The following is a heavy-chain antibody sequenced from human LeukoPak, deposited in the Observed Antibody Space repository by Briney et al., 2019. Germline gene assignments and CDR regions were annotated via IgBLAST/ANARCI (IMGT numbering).Heavy chain of an antibody. CDR1: GFTFSSYW. V-gene: IGHV3-7*03. J-gene: IGHJ4*02. D-gene: IGHD5-18*01. CDR2: IKQDGSEK. CDR3: AREAGYSYGSSFDY. Sequence: GGSLRLSCAASGFTFSSYWMSWVRQAPGKGLEWVANIKQDGSEKYYVDSVKGRFTISRDNAKNSLYLQMNSLRAEDTALYYCAREAGYSYGSSFDYWGQGTLVTVSS.